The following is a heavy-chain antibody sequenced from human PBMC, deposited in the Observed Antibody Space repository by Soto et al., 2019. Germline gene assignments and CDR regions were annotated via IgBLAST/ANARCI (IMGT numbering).Heavy chain of an antibody. D-gene: IGHD6-19*01. CDR3: ARRFGIAVAGTFDY. V-gene: IGHV4-39*01. CDR2: IYYSGST. Sequence: SETLSLTCTVSGGSISSSSYYWGWIRQPPGKGLEWIGSIYYSGSTYYNPSLKSRVTISVDTSKNQFSLKLSSVTAADTAVYYCARRFGIAVAGTFDYWGQGTLVTVS. J-gene: IGHJ4*02. CDR1: GGSISSSSYY.